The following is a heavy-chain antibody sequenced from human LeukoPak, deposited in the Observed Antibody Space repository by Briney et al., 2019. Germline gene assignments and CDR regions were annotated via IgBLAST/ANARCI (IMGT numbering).Heavy chain of an antibody. V-gene: IGHV3-64*05. CDR3: VKCSGGSCYKPIAI. J-gene: IGHJ3*02. CDR2: ISSDGGST. D-gene: IGHD2-15*01. Sequence: PGGSLRLSCSASGFTFSSYGMQWVRQAPGKGLEYVSAISSDGGSTYYADSVKGRFTISRDNTKNTLYVQMSSLRAEDTAVYYCVKCSGGSCYKPIAIWGQGKMVTVSS. CDR1: GFTFSSYG.